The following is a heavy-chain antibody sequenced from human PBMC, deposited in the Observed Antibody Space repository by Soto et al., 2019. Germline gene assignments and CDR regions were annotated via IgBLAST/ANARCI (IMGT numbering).Heavy chain of an antibody. V-gene: IGHV1-18*01. Sequence: ASEKVSCKASGYNFTSYGISWVRQAPGQGLEWMGWIGPHNDRTKYARRFQDRVTMTTETPTSTVYMELGSLRSDDTAVYYCARDLYYSSGRYFDHGAFDIWGQGTVVTVSS. D-gene: IGHD6-19*01. CDR2: IGPHNDRT. CDR3: ARDLYYSSGRYFDHGAFDI. J-gene: IGHJ3*02. CDR1: GYNFTSYG.